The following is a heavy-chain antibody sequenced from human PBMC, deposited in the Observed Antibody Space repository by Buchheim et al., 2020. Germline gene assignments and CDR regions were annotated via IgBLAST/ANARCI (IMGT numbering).Heavy chain of an antibody. D-gene: IGHD5-18*01. CDR3: ARKSGSYGFYYYYGMDV. Sequence: VQLVESGGGLVQPGGSLRLSCAASGFTFSSYGMHWVRQAPGKGLEWVAVIWYDGSNKYYAGSVKGRFTISRDNSKNTLYLQMNSLRAEDTAVYYCARKSGSYGFYYYYGMDVWGQGTT. V-gene: IGHV3-33*01. CDR2: IWYDGSNK. J-gene: IGHJ6*02. CDR1: GFTFSSYG.